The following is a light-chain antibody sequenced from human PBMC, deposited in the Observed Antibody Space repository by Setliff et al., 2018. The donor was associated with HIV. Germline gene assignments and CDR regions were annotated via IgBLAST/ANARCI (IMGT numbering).Light chain of an antibody. CDR1: SSDIGAFDY. Sequence: QSVLTQPASVSGSLGQSITVSCTGTSSDIGAFDYVSWYRQHPGKAPEVVIYDVTNRPSGVSNRLSGSKSGNTASLTISGLQPEDEADYYCTSYANSDVFIFGSGTKVTVL. CDR2: DVT. V-gene: IGLV2-14*03. J-gene: IGLJ1*01. CDR3: TSYANSDVFI.